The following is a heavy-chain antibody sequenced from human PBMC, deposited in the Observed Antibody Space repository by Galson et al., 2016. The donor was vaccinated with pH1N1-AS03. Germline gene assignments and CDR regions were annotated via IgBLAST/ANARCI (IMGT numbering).Heavy chain of an antibody. D-gene: IGHD2-15*01. CDR2: ISGYDDDT. Sequence: SVKVSCKASGYTFSTYGVSWVRQAPGQGLEWMGWISGYDDDTNYAQNVAGRVTMTTDKSTSTVYMELRSLRSDDTAVYYCARDRGFRPDTFDIWGRGTWGTVSS. CDR3: ARDRGFRPDTFDI. J-gene: IGHJ3*02. V-gene: IGHV1-18*04. CDR1: GYTFSTYG.